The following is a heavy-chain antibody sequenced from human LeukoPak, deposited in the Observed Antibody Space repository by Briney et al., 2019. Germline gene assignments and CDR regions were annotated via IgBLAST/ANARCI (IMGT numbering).Heavy chain of an antibody. CDR2: IYYSGST. J-gene: IGHJ4*02. CDR3: ASGRGLGQDFDY. D-gene: IGHD1/OR15-1a*01. CDR1: GGSISSYY. Sequence: SETLSLTCTVSGGSISSYYWSWIRQPPGKGLEWIGYIYYSGSTNYNPSLKSRVTISVDTSKNQFSLKLSSVTAADTAVYYCASGRGLGQDFDYWGQGTLVTVSS. V-gene: IGHV4-59*01.